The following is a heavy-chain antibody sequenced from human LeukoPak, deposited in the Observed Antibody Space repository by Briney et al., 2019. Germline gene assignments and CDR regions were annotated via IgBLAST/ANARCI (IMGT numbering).Heavy chain of an antibody. CDR3: ARDSRITMVRGVTSWGIDV. J-gene: IGHJ6*02. V-gene: IGHV3-30-3*01. Sequence: RSGGSLRLSCAASGFTFSSYAMHWVRQAPGKGLEWVAVISYDGGNKYYADSVKGRFTISRDNSKNTLYLQMNSLRAEDTAVYYCARDSRITMVRGVTSWGIDVWGQGTTVTVSS. CDR1: GFTFSSYA. D-gene: IGHD3-10*01. CDR2: ISYDGGNK.